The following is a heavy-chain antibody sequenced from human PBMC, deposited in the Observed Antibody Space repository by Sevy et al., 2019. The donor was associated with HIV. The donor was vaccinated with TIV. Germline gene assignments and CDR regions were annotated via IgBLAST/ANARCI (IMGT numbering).Heavy chain of an antibody. CDR3: SRDYIAAGDTDAFDI. Sequence: GGSLRLSCTSSGFTFGDYTMSWFRQAPGKGLEWVGFIRSKAYGGTTEYAASVKGRFTISRDDSKSIAYLQMNSLKTEDTAVYYCSRDYIAAGDTDAFDIWGQGTMVTVSS. J-gene: IGHJ3*02. CDR1: GFTFGDYT. V-gene: IGHV3-49*03. CDR2: IRSKAYGGTT. D-gene: IGHD6-13*01.